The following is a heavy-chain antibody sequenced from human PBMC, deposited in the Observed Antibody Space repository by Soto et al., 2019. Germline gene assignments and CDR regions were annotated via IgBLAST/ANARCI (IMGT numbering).Heavy chain of an antibody. D-gene: IGHD3-16*01. Sequence: SETLSLTCTVSGGSISSYYWSWIRQPPGKGLEWIGYIYYSGSTNYNPSLKSRVTISVDTPKNQFSLKLSSVTAADTAVYYCARQTEGSYGDFDYWGQGTLVTVSS. CDR2: IYYSGST. J-gene: IGHJ4*02. V-gene: IGHV4-59*08. CDR3: ARQTEGSYGDFDY. CDR1: GGSISSYY.